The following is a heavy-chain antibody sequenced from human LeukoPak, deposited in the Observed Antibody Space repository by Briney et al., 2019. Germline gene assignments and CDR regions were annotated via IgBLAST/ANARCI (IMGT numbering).Heavy chain of an antibody. Sequence: GGSLRLSCVASGFIFSSYSMNWVRQAPGKGLEWISHVSSSSSNIYYADSVKGRFTISRDNAKKSLFLQMNSLRAEDTAVYYCARESFYFDAVSFDYWGQGTLVTVSS. D-gene: IGHD3-9*01. CDR3: ARESFYFDAVSFDY. CDR1: GFIFSSYS. V-gene: IGHV3-48*04. CDR2: VSSSSSNI. J-gene: IGHJ4*02.